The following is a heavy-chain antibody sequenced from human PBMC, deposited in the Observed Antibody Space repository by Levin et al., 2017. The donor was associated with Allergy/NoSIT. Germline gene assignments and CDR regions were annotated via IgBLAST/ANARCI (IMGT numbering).Heavy chain of an antibody. CDR3: ARVNLRGGFIYFGESSDAFNI. V-gene: IGHV4-31*03. Sequence: SETLSLTCTVSGGSISSGGYYWTWIRQHPGKGLEWIGYIYYSGSTYYNPSLKSRVTISVDTSKNQFSLRLSSVTAADTAVYYCARVNLRGGFIYFGESSDAFNIWGQGTMVTVSS. CDR2: IYYSGST. D-gene: IGHD3-10*01. J-gene: IGHJ3*02. CDR1: GGSISSGGYY.